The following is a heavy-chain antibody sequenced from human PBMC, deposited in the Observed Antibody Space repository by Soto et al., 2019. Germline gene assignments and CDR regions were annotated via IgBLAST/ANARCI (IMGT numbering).Heavy chain of an antibody. CDR2: ISGSGGST. CDR3: AKRTVGWYFDL. D-gene: IGHD4-17*01. Sequence: EVQLLESGGGLVQPGGSLRLSCAASGFTFSSYAMNWVRQPPGRGLEWAPVISGSGGSTYYADAVKGRFTISRDNSKNTLYLQMNSLRAEDTAVYYCAKRTVGWYFDLWGRGTLVTVSS. CDR1: GFTFSSYA. V-gene: IGHV3-23*01. J-gene: IGHJ2*01.